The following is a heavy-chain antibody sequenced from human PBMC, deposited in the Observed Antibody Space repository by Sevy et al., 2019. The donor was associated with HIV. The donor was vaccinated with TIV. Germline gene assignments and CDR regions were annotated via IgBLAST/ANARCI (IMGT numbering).Heavy chain of an antibody. D-gene: IGHD5-18*01. CDR3: ARDSVRRGMVTNYGMDV. CDR2: ISSNGNNI. CDR1: GFSFSNHN. V-gene: IGHV3-21*01. Sequence: GGSLRLSCAASGFSFSNHNMNWVRQTPGKGLEWVSSISSNGNNIYYADSVKGRFTISRDKANNSLYLQMNSLRPEDTALYYCARDSVRRGMVTNYGMDVWGQGTTVTVSS. J-gene: IGHJ6*02.